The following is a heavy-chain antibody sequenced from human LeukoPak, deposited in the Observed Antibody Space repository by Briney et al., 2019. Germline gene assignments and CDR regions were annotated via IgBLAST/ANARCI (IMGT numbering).Heavy chain of an antibody. CDR1: GFTFSYYY. CDR3: ARDLDYYETRGY. Sequence: GGSLRLSRAASGFTFSYYYMSWIRQAPGKGLEWVSYISGSGSTIYYADSVKGRFTISRDNAKNSLYLQMNSLRAEDTAVYYCARDLDYYETRGYSGQGTLVTVSS. V-gene: IGHV3-11*01. CDR2: ISGSGSTI. D-gene: IGHD3-22*01. J-gene: IGHJ1*01.